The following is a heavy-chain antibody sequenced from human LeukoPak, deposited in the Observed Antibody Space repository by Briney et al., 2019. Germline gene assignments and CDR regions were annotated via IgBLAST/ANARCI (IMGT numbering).Heavy chain of an antibody. V-gene: IGHV3-48*03. CDR2: ISNSGITI. CDR1: GFTFSSYE. CDR3: ARFAHEDPTVINGVRNMDYYYGMDV. D-gene: IGHD4-17*01. J-gene: IGHJ6*02. Sequence: GGSLRLSCTASGFTFSSYEMNWVRQAPGKGLEWVSYISNSGITIYYADSVKGRFTISRDNAENSLYLQMNSLRAEDTAVYYCARFAHEDPTVINGVRNMDYYYGMDVWGQGTTVTVSS.